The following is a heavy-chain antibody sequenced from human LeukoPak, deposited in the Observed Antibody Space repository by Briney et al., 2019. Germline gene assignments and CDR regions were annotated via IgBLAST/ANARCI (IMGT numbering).Heavy chain of an antibody. CDR2: IKYDGSLK. V-gene: IGHV3-7*01. CDR3: ASSHDSSGND. J-gene: IGHJ4*02. D-gene: IGHD3-22*01. CDR1: GFSFSSYW. Sequence: GGSLRLSCAASGFSFSSYWMAWVRQAPGKGLEWVANIKYDGSLKFYGGSVKGRFTITRDNTKNSLYLEMNSLRVDDTALYFCASSHDSSGNDWGQGTMVTVSS.